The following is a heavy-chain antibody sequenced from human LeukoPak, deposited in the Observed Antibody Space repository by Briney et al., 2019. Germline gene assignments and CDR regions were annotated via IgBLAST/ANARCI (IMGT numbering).Heavy chain of an antibody. CDR1: GGSISSSSYY. D-gene: IGHD6-19*01. Sequence: PSQTLSLTCTVSGGSISSSSYYWGWIRQPPGKGLEWIGYIYYSGSTNYNPSLKSRVTISVDTSKNQFSLKLSSVTAADTAVYYCARAHSSGWGYFDYWGQGTLVTVSS. V-gene: IGHV4-61*05. CDR2: IYYSGST. J-gene: IGHJ4*02. CDR3: ARAHSSGWGYFDY.